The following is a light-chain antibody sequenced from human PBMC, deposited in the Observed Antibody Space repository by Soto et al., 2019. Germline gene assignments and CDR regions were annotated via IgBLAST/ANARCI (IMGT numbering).Light chain of an antibody. CDR2: EVT. CDR1: TGDVGGYDY. J-gene: IGLJ1*01. CDR3: SSHASGNTRV. V-gene: IGLV2-14*01. Sequence: QSALTQPASVSGSPGQSITISCTGTTGDVGGYDYVSWYQQYPYKAPKLIIYEVTNRPSGISNRFSGSKSGNTAFLTIYGLQVEDEAAYYCSSHASGNTRVFGPGTKVTVL.